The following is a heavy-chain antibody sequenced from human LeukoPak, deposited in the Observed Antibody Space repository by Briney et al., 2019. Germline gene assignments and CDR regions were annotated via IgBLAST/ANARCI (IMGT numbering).Heavy chain of an antibody. D-gene: IGHD4-23*01. CDR3: ARDLYGGNSGDY. CDR2: IIPILGIA. V-gene: IGHV1-69*04. J-gene: IGHJ4*02. CDR1: GGTFSSYA. Sequence: GASVKVSCKASGGTFSSYAISWVRQAPGQGLEWMGRIIPILGIANYAQKFQGRVTITADKSTSTAYMELSSLRSEDTAVYYCARDLYGGNSGDYWGQGTLVTVSS.